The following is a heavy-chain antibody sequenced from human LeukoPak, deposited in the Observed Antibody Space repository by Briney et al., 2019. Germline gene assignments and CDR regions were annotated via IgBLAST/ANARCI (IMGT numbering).Heavy chain of an antibody. CDR1: GGSFSGYY. CDR3: ARLRVTTVTIRYWYFEL. J-gene: IGHJ2*01. Sequence: SETLSLTCAVYGGSFSGYYWSWIRQPPGKGLECIGEINRSGNTNYNPSLKSRVTISVDTSKNQFSLKLSSVTAADTAVYYCARLRVTTVTIRYWYFELWGRGTLVTVSS. V-gene: IGHV4-34*01. CDR2: INRSGNT. D-gene: IGHD4-17*01.